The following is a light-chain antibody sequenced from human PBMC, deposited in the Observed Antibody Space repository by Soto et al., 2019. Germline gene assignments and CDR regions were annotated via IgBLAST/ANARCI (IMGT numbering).Light chain of an antibody. CDR2: EAL. Sequence: ETVLTQSPATLSLSPGERATLSCRASRSISTYLAWYQQKPGQAPRLLIYEALNRATGIPARFSGSGSGTDFTLTISSLEPEDFAVYYCHQRNNWPLTFGGGTKVEIK. J-gene: IGKJ4*02. CDR1: RSISTY. V-gene: IGKV3-11*01. CDR3: HQRNNWPLT.